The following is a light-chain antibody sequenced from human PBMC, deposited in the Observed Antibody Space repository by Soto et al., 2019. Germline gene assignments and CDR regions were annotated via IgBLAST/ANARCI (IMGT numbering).Light chain of an antibody. V-gene: IGLV2-23*01. CDR1: SSDVGGYNF. Sequence: QSALTQPASVSGSPGQSITISCTGTSSDVGGYNFVSWYQQHPGKAPKLLIYDDIERPSGVSNRFSGSKSGNTASLTISGLQTEDEADYYCCSYAGVTSVVFGGGTQVTVL. J-gene: IGLJ2*01. CDR3: CSYAGVTSVV. CDR2: DDI.